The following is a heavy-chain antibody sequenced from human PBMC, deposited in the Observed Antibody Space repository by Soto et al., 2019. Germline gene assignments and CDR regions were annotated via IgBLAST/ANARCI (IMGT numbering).Heavy chain of an antibody. V-gene: IGHV1-3*01. J-gene: IGHJ4*02. CDR1: GYTFTSYA. Sequence: ASVKISCKASGYTFTSYAMHWVRQAPGQRLEWMGWINAGNGNTKYSQKFQGRVTITRDTSASTAYMELSSLRSEDTAVYYCARVPVLRYFDWLSPAYFDYWGQGTLVTVSS. CDR3: ARVPVLRYFDWLSPAYFDY. CDR2: INAGNGNT. D-gene: IGHD3-9*01.